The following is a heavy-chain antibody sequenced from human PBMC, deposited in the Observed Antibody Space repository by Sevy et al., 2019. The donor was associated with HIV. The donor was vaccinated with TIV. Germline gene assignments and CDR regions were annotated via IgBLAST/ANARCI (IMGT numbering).Heavy chain of an antibody. J-gene: IGHJ6*03. CDR2: ISGSGTRT. Sequence: GGSLRLSCAVSGFSFDSYDMTWVRQAPGKGLEWVSGISGSGTRTYYADSVKGRFSISRDNSKNRLYLQMNSLRSEDTAIYYCAKGGGHYDPDEIGYYFYYYNMDVWGKGTTVTVSS. D-gene: IGHD3-22*01. CDR1: GFSFDSYD. CDR3: AKGGGHYDPDEIGYYFYYYNMDV. V-gene: IGHV3-23*01.